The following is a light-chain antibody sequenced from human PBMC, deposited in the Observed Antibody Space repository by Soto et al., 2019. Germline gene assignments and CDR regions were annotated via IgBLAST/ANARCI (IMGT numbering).Light chain of an antibody. Sequence: QSALTQPPSASGTPGQRVTISCSGSSSNIGSNTVNWYQQLPGTAPKLLIYRNNQRPSGVPDRFSGSKSGTSGSLAISGLQSEDEADYYCAAWDDSLNVLVFGGGTKLTVL. J-gene: IGLJ2*01. V-gene: IGLV1-44*01. CDR1: SSNIGSNT. CDR2: RNN. CDR3: AAWDDSLNVLV.